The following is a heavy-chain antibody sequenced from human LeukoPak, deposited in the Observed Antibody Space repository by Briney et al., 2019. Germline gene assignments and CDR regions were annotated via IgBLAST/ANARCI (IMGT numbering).Heavy chain of an antibody. CDR1: GYTFSNSG. Sequence: ASVKVSCKASGYTFSNSGISWVRQAPGQGLEWMGWISTYSGTTNYAQKLQGRVTMTTDTSTSTAYMELRSLRSDDTAVYYCATGGSSWYRGGDYYYYMDVWGKGTTVTVSS. J-gene: IGHJ6*03. CDR3: ATGGSSWYRGGDYYYYMDV. V-gene: IGHV1-18*01. D-gene: IGHD6-13*01. CDR2: ISTYSGTT.